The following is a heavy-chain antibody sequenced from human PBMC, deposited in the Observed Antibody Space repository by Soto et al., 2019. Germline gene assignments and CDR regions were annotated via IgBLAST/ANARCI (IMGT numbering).Heavy chain of an antibody. Sequence: QVQLQESGPGLVKPSQTVYLTCAVSGASMSSGGHSWSWIRQSPGRGLEWIGYIYYTGATYYNPSLKSRVTLSVDRSNNQCSRNFTSVTASDTAVYYCARAPPGPSPRWDFWGQGTTVTVSS. J-gene: IGHJ6*02. CDR2: IYYTGAT. CDR3: ARAPPGPSPRWDF. D-gene: IGHD3-10*01. CDR1: GASMSSGGHS. V-gene: IGHV4-30-2*06.